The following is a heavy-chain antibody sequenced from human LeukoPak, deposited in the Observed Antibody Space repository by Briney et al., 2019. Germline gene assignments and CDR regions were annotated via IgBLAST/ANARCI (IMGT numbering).Heavy chain of an antibody. D-gene: IGHD1-26*01. CDR2: IYSGGST. V-gene: IGHV3-53*01. Sequence: GGSLRLSCAASGFTVSSNYMSWVRQAPGKGLEWVSVIYSGGSTDYADSVKGRFTISRDNSKNTLYLQMNSLRAEDTAVYYCARIVLNPRKALKFDIWGQGTMVTVSS. CDR3: ARIVLNPRKALKFDI. CDR1: GFTVSSNY. J-gene: IGHJ3*02.